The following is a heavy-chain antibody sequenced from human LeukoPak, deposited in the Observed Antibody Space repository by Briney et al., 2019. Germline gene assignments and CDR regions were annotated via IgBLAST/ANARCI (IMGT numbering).Heavy chain of an antibody. CDR3: AKTGSSWAHFDY. CDR1: GFTFDDYA. Sequence: GGSLRLSCAASGFTFDDYAMHWARQAPGKGLDWVSLINWDGSSTYYADSVKGRFPISRDNSKNSLYLQMNSLRAEDTALYYCAKTGSSWAHFDYWGQGTLVTVSS. V-gene: IGHV3-43D*04. CDR2: INWDGSST. J-gene: IGHJ4*02. D-gene: IGHD6-13*01.